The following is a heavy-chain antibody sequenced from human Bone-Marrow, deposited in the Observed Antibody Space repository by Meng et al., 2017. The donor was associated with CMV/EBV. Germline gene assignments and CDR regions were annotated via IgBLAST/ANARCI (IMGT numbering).Heavy chain of an antibody. Sequence: GDSISRSSWWSWARQPPGKGLEWIGEIYHSGSTNYNPSLKSRVTISVDKSKNQFSLSLNSVTAADTAMYYCATSPADCSSASCLPDWGQGTLVTVSS. V-gene: IGHV4-4*02. J-gene: IGHJ4*02. D-gene: IGHD2-2*01. CDR3: ATSPADCSSASCLPD. CDR1: GDSISRSSW. CDR2: IYHSGST.